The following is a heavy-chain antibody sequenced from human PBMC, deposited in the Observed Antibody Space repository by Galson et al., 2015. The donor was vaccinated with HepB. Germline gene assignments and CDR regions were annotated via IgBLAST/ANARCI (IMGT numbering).Heavy chain of an antibody. J-gene: IGHJ3*02. Sequence: SVKVSCKASGYTFTSYGISWVRQAPGQGPEWMGWISTYSGNTNYAQKFQDRITMTTDTTTTTTYMEVRSLRSDDTAVYYCARDRVGATTGAFDIWGQGTMVTVSS. CDR3: ARDRVGATTGAFDI. D-gene: IGHD1-26*01. CDR2: ISTYSGNT. V-gene: IGHV1-18*01. CDR1: GYTFTSYG.